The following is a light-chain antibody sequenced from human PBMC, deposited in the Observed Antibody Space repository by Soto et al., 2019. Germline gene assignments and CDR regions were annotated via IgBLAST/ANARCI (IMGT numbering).Light chain of an antibody. CDR2: DVS. J-gene: IGLJ1*01. CDR1: SGDIGDYNY. Sequence: QSVLTQPASVSWSPGQSITISCVGTSGDIGDYNYVSWYQQHPGKVPKVIIYDVSNRPSGVSYRFSGTKSGNTASLTFSGLQAEDEADYYCCSYTRSGTLIFGTGTKVTVL. V-gene: IGLV2-14*01. CDR3: CSYTRSGTLI.